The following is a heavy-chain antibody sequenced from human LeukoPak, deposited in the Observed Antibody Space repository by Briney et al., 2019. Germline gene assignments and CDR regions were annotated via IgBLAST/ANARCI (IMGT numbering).Heavy chain of an antibody. CDR2: ISNDGSRK. CDR1: GFTFSRHG. Sequence: GGSLGLSCAPSGFTFSRHGMHWVRQAPGKGLEWVAIISNDGSRKYYAHSVEGRFTISRDNSKNTLYLQMDSLRAEDTAVYYCARDRAWNYFDYWGQGTLVTVSS. J-gene: IGHJ4*02. V-gene: IGHV3-30*03. CDR3: ARDRAWNYFDY. D-gene: IGHD3-3*01.